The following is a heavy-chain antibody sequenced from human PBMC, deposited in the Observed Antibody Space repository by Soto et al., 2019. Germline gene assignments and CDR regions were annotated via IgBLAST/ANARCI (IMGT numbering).Heavy chain of an antibody. CDR2: IIPIFGTA. Sequence: ASVKVFCKASGGTFSSYAISWVRQAPGQGLEWMGGIIPIFGTANYAQKFQGRVTITADESTSTAYMELSSLRSEDTAVYYCARGQALVVVICAFDIWGQGTMVTVSS. CDR1: GGTFSSYA. V-gene: IGHV1-69*13. CDR3: ARGQALVVVICAFDI. D-gene: IGHD3-22*01. J-gene: IGHJ3*02.